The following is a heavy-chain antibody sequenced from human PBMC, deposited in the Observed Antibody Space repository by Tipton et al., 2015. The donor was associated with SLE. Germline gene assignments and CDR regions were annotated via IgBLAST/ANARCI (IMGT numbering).Heavy chain of an antibody. CDR2: MHISGTA. Sequence: TLSLTCAVYGGSFSGYYWSWIRQPAGKGLEWIGRMHISGTANYNPSLKSRVTMSFDTSKNLFSLKLTSVTATDTAVYYCARVSTEGLHFDQWGQGTLVTVSS. J-gene: IGHJ4*02. V-gene: IGHV4-59*10. CDR3: ARVSTEGLHFDQ. CDR1: GGSFSGYY. D-gene: IGHD4-17*01.